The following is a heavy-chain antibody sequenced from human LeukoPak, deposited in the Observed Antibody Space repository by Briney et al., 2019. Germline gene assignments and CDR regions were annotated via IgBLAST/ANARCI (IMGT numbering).Heavy chain of an antibody. CDR1: GFTFSNYW. CDR3: ATYYDSGPCKD. D-gene: IGHD3-22*01. J-gene: IGHJ4*02. CDR2: IKKDGGEK. Sequence: GGSLRLSCAASGFTFSNYWMTWVRQAPGKGLEWVANIKKDGGEKYYVDSVKGRFTISRDNTKNLLYLQMNSLRAEDTAMYYCATYYDSGPCKDWGQGTLVTVSS. V-gene: IGHV3-7*05.